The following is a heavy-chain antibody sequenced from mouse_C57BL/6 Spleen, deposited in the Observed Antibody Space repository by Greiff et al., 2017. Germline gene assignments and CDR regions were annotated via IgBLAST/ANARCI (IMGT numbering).Heavy chain of an antibody. CDR3: ARSNKYYFDY. Sequence: QVQLQQSGAELVKPGASVKLSCKASGYTFTSYWMQWVKQRPGQGLEWIGEIDPSDSYTNYNQKFKGKATLTVDKSSSTAYMRLSSLTSEDSAVYYCARSNKYYFDYWGQGTTLTVSS. J-gene: IGHJ2*01. D-gene: IGHD2-5*01. V-gene: IGHV1-50*01. CDR2: IDPSDSYT. CDR1: GYTFTSYW.